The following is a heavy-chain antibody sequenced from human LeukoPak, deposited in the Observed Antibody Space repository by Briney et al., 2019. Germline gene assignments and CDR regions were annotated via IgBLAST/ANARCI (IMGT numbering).Heavy chain of an antibody. J-gene: IGHJ4*02. V-gene: IGHV4-34*01. CDR2: INHSGST. D-gene: IGHD6-6*01. CDR1: GGSFSGYY. Sequence: SETLSLTCAVYGGSFSGYYWSWIRQPPGKGLEWIGKINHSGSTNYNPSLKSRVTISVGTSKNQFSLKLSSVTAADTAVYYCARPTEPIYSSSSRNQTYYFDYWGQGTLVTVSS. CDR3: ARPTEPIYSSSSRNQTYYFDY.